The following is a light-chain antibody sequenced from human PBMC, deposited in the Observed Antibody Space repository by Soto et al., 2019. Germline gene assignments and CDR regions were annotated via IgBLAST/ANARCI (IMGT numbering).Light chain of an antibody. CDR1: QSVSSS. CDR3: QQYENWPWT. J-gene: IGKJ1*01. CDR2: GAS. Sequence: EIVMTQSPATLSVSPGERAALSCRASQSVSSSLAWYQQKPGQAPRLLISGASTRATGIPARFSGSGSGTVFTLTISSLQSEDFAVYYCQQYENWPWTFGQGTKVEIK. V-gene: IGKV3-15*01.